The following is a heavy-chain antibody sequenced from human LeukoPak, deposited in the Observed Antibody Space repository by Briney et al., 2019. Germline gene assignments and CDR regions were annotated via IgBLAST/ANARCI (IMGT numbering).Heavy chain of an antibody. Sequence: GGSLRLSCAASGFTVSSNFMSWVRQAPGKGLEWGSLIYSGGSTYYADSVKGRFTISRDNSKNTLYLQMNSLRAEDTAVYYCARDAAAQQLVHYFDYWGQGTLVTVSS. CDR2: IYSGGST. CDR1: GFTVSSNF. V-gene: IGHV3-53*01. D-gene: IGHD6-13*01. J-gene: IGHJ4*02. CDR3: ARDAAAQQLVHYFDY.